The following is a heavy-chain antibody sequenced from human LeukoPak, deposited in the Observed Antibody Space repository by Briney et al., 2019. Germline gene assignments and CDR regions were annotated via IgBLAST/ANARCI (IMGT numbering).Heavy chain of an antibody. CDR3: ARSAGGLLWFGEFILFDY. D-gene: IGHD3-10*01. Sequence: PSETLSLTCTASGDSISNSNYYWGWVRQSPGRGLEWLANIFYNGGPYYNPSFKSRVAISVDTSKNHFSLTLNAVTAADTAVYYCARSAGGLLWFGEFILFDYWGQGTLVTVSS. J-gene: IGHJ4*02. CDR1: GDSISNSNYY. V-gene: IGHV4-39*07. CDR2: IFYNGGP.